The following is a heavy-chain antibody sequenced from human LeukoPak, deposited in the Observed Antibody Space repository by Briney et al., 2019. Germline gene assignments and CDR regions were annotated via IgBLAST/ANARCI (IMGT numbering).Heavy chain of an antibody. CDR2: ISYDGSNK. CDR3: ARDSGQEAFDI. Sequence: SCKASGGTFSSYAMHWVRQAPGKGLEWVAVISYDGSNKYYADSVKGRFTISRDNSKNTLYLQMNSLRAEDTAVYYCARDSGQEAFDIWGQGTMVTVSS. CDR1: GGTFSSYA. J-gene: IGHJ3*02. D-gene: IGHD6-25*01. V-gene: IGHV3-30-3*01.